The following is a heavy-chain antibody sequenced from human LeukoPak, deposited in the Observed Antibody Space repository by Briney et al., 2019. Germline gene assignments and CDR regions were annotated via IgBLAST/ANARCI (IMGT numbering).Heavy chain of an antibody. CDR3: ARDYYGSGSYGSPFDY. Sequence: GGSLRLSCAASGFTFSSYSMNWVRQAPGKGLEWVSVIYSGGSTYYADSVKGRFTISRDNSKNTLYLQMNSLRAEDTAEYYCARDYYGSGSYGSPFDYWGQGTLVTVSS. J-gene: IGHJ4*02. V-gene: IGHV3-66*01. D-gene: IGHD3-10*01. CDR1: GFTFSSYS. CDR2: IYSGGST.